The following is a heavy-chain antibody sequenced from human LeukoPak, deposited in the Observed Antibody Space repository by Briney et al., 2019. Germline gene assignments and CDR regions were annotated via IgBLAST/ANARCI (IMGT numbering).Heavy chain of an antibody. CDR2: ISAYNGNT. Sequence: ASVKVSCKASGYTFTSYGISWVRQAPGQGLGWMGWISAYNGNTNYAQKLQGRVTMTTDTSTTTAYMELRSLRSDDTVVYYCARCGYSSDYYYYGMDVWGQGTTVTVSS. D-gene: IGHD5-18*01. J-gene: IGHJ6*02. CDR1: GYTFTSYG. V-gene: IGHV1-18*01. CDR3: ARCGYSSDYYYYGMDV.